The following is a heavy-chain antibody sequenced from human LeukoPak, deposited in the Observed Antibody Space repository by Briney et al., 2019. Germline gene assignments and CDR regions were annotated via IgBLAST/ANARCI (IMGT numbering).Heavy chain of an antibody. CDR2: IILILDIA. CDR1: GGTFNNYI. CDR3: AREPEGLTTESY. D-gene: IGHD1-14*01. Sequence: ASVKVSCKTSGGTFNNYIISWVRQAPGQGLEWVGTIILILDIANYAQKFQGRVAITADTSTSTAYMELSDLGSEDTAVYFCAREPEGLTTESYWGQGTLVTVSS. V-gene: IGHV1-69*04. J-gene: IGHJ4*02.